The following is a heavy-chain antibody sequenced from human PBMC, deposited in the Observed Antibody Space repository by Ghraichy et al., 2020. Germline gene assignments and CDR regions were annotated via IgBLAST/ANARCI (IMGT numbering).Heavy chain of an antibody. V-gene: IGHV3-74*01. D-gene: IGHD3-3*01. CDR2: INSDGSST. CDR1: GFTFSSYW. J-gene: IGHJ4*02. Sequence: GGSLRLSCAASGFTFSSYWMHWVRQAPGKGLVWVSRINSDGSSTSYADSVKGRFTISRDNAKNTLYLQMNSLRGEDTAVYYCARDPPGITIFGVVIAPPTYFDYWGQGTLVTVSS. CDR3: ARDPPGITIFGVVIAPPTYFDY.